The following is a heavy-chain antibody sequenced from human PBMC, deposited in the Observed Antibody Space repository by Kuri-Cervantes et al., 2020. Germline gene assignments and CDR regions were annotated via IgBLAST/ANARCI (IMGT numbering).Heavy chain of an antibody. V-gene: IGHV1-8*02. CDR1: EYTFATYD. J-gene: IGHJ4*02. D-gene: IGHD1-26*01. CDR2: MNPNNGNT. CDR3: TRCPRSYCFDY. Sequence: ASVKVSCKASEYTFATYDINWVRQATGQGLEWMGWMNPNNGNTGYAQKFQGRVTMTRSTSISTAYMELSSLTSEDTAVYYCTRCPRSYCFDYWGQGTLVTVSS.